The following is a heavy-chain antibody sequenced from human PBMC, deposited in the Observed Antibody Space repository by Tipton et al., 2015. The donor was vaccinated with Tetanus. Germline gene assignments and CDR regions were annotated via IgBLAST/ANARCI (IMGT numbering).Heavy chain of an antibody. J-gene: IGHJ4*02. D-gene: IGHD3-22*01. V-gene: IGHV4-39*01. CDR1: GGSISSSSYY. Sequence: TLSLTCTVSGGSISSSSYYWGWIRQPPGKGLEWIGSIYYSGSTYYNPSLKSRVTISVDTSKNQFSLKLSSVTAADTAVYYCARHYYDSSRPLDYWGQGTLVTVSS. CDR2: IYYSGST. CDR3: ARHYYDSSRPLDY.